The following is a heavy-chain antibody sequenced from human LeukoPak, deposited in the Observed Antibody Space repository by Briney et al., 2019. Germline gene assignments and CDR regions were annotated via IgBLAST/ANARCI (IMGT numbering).Heavy chain of an antibody. CDR2: ISGGGDTT. CDR3: AREEPHFAF. CDR1: GFTFRSYA. Sequence: PGGSLRLSCAASGFTFRSYAMSWVRQAPGKGLEWVSVISGGGDTTYYADSVQGRFTISRDNSKNMLFLQMNSLRAEDTAVYSCAREEPHFAFWGEGTLVAVSS. J-gene: IGHJ4*02. D-gene: IGHD1-14*01. V-gene: IGHV3-23*01.